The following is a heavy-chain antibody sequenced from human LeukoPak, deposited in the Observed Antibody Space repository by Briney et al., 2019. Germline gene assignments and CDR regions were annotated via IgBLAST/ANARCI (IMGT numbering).Heavy chain of an antibody. Sequence: SETLSLTCTVSGGSISSGSYYWSWIRQPAGKGLEWIGRIYTSGSTNYNPSLKSRVTISVDTSKNQFSLKLSSVTAADTAVYYCARLGGSGMLSRDLNYYMDVWGKGTTVTISS. CDR3: ARLGGSGMLSRDLNYYMDV. V-gene: IGHV4-61*02. CDR2: IYTSGST. D-gene: IGHD3-10*01. CDR1: GGSISSGSYY. J-gene: IGHJ6*03.